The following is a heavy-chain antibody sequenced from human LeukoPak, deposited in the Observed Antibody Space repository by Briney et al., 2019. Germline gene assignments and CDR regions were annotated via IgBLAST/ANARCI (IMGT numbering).Heavy chain of an antibody. Sequence: ASVKVSCKASGYTFTGYYMHWVRQAPGQGLEWMGWINPNSGGTNYAQKFQGWVTMTRDTSISTAHMELSRLRSDDTAVYYCARCGYCSSTSCSRGAFDIWGQGTMVTVSS. D-gene: IGHD2-2*01. J-gene: IGHJ3*02. CDR2: INPNSGGT. CDR1: GYTFTGYY. CDR3: ARCGYCSSTSCSRGAFDI. V-gene: IGHV1-2*04.